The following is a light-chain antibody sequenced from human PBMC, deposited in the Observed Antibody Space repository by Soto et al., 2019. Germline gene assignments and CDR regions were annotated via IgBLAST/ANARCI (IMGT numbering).Light chain of an antibody. J-gene: IGKJ5*01. CDR1: QSVRGN. CDR3: QQYNNWHFIT. CDR2: GAS. Sequence: EIDMTQSPATLSVSPGERATLSCRASQSVRGNLAWYQQKPGQSPRLLIYGASSRANGIPARFSGSGSGTEFSLIISSLQSEDFAVYYCQQYNNWHFITFGQGTRLEIK. V-gene: IGKV3-15*01.